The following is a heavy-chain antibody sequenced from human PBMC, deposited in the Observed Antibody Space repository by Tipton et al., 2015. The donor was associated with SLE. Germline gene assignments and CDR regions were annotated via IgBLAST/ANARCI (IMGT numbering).Heavy chain of an antibody. CDR3: ARDFKGIVADYFDY. D-gene: IGHD1-26*01. CDR2: IYYSGST. Sequence: TLSLTCTVSGGSISSGGYYWSWIRQHPEKGLEYIGYIYYSGSTNYNPSLKSRVTISVDTSKNQFSLKLSSVTAADTAVYYCARDFKGIVADYFDYWGQGTLVTVSS. CDR1: GGSISSGGYY. J-gene: IGHJ4*02. V-gene: IGHV4-61*08.